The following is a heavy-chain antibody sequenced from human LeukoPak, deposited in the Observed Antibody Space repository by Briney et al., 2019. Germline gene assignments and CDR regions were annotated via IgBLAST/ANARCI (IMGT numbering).Heavy chain of an antibody. V-gene: IGHV3-21*01. CDR2: ISSSSSYI. D-gene: IGHD6-13*01. CDR1: GFTFSSYS. Sequence: GGSLRLSCAASGFTFSSYSMNWVRQAPGKGLEWVSSISSSSSYIYYADSVKGRFTISRDNAKNSLYLQMNSLRAEDTAVYYCARENAGKSDASDIWGQGTMVTVSS. CDR3: ARENAGKSDASDI. J-gene: IGHJ3*02.